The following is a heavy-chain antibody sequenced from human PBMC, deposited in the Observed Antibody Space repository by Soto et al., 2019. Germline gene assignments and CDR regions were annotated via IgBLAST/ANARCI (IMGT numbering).Heavy chain of an antibody. CDR3: ARDPGGNCGYSYGDYFWGMYRGHAFDI. CDR1: GYTFTDYY. J-gene: IGHJ3*02. D-gene: IGHD3-16*01. Sequence: QVQLVQSGAEVQKPGASVKVSCKASGYTFTDYYVQWVRKAPGQGLEWMGWIKCNSGGANSARKSQGWGTMTRHTSISTPYRELGRMTSDDTAVYNWARDPGGNCGYSYGDYFWGMYRGHAFDIWRQGTMVTVSS. V-gene: IGHV1-2*04. CDR2: IKCNSGGA.